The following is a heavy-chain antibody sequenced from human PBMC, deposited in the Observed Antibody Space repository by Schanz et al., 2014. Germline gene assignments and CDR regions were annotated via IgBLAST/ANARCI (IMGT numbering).Heavy chain of an antibody. CDR2: IKHDGSEK. D-gene: IGHD1-26*01. CDR1: GFAFDTYW. J-gene: IGHJ4*02. V-gene: IGHV3-7*01. Sequence: EVQLVESGGGLVQPGGSLRLSCAASGFAFDTYWMSWVRQAPGKGLEWVANIKHDGSEKYYVDSVKGRFTISRDNAKNSMYLEMNSLRAEDTAVFYCARGGATRFDYWGQGTLVTVSS. CDR3: ARGGATRFDY.